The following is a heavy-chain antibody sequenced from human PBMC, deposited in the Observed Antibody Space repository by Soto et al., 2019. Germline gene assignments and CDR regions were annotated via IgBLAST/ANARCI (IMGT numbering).Heavy chain of an antibody. Sequence: GSLRLSCAASGFIFSNAWMNWVRQAPGKGLEWVGRIKSKTDGGTTDYAAPVKGRFTISRDDSKNTLYLQMNSLKTEDTAVYYCTTGMLITYYYDSSGYQWGQGTLVT. J-gene: IGHJ4*02. V-gene: IGHV3-15*07. CDR2: IKSKTDGGTT. CDR1: GFIFSNAW. CDR3: TTGMLITYYYDSSGYQ. D-gene: IGHD3-22*01.